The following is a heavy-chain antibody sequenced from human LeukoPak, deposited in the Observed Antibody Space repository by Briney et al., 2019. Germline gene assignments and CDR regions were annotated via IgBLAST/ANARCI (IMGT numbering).Heavy chain of an antibody. CDR3: ARRVVGGAYYFDY. J-gene: IGHJ4*02. CDR1: GFAFGTYW. Sequence: PGGSLRLSCAASGFAFGTYWMTWVRQAPGKGLEWVADIKIDGTEKRYADSVKGRFTISRDNAKNSLYLQMSSLRAEDTAVYYCARRVVGGAYYFDYWGQGTLVTVSS. V-gene: IGHV3-7*01. CDR2: IKIDGTEK. D-gene: IGHD1-26*01.